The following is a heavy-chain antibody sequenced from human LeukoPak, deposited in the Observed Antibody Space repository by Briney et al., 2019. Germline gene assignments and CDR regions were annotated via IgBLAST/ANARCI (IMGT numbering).Heavy chain of an antibody. CDR1: GYTFSNFG. Sequence: ASVRVSCKTSGYTFSNFGINWVRQAPGQGLEWMGWISGNNDNPNYGQKFQGRSTVTTDSSTSTAYMELRNLRFDDTADYYCARDGTSTDDYWGQGTLVTVSS. J-gene: IGHJ4*02. CDR3: ARDGTSTDDY. V-gene: IGHV1-18*01. D-gene: IGHD2-2*01. CDR2: ISGNNDNP.